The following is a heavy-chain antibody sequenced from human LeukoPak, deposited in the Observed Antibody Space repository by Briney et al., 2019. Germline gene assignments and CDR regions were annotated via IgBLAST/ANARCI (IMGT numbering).Heavy chain of an antibody. CDR1: GFTFSSYA. J-gene: IGHJ3*02. D-gene: IGHD6-6*01. CDR2: ISGSGGST. V-gene: IGHV3-23*01. Sequence: PGGSLRLSCAASGFTFSSYAMSWVRQAPGKGLEWVSAISGSGGSTYYADSVKGRFTISRDNAKNSLYLQMNSLRAEDTAVYYCAREDPYSSSPGGDIGYDAFDIWGQGTMVTVSS. CDR3: AREDPYSSSPGGDIGYDAFDI.